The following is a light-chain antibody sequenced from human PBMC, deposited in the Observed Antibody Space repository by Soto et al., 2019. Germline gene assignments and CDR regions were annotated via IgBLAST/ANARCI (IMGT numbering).Light chain of an antibody. J-gene: IGKJ1*01. Sequence: EIVLTQSPGFLYLSPGERATLSCRASQSVDSTFFAWYQKKPGEGPTLLMYGVSKRATAIPDRFSGSGSGTDFTLTISRLEPEDFAVYYCQQYMSSVTFGQGTRVEIK. CDR2: GVS. CDR3: QQYMSSVT. CDR1: QSVDSTF. V-gene: IGKV3-20*01.